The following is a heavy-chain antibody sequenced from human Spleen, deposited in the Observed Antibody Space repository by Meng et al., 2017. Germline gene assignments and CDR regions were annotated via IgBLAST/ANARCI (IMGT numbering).Heavy chain of an antibody. J-gene: IGHJ4*02. V-gene: IGHV3-30*04. CDR2: IAFNGFDK. CDR3: ARYYPSGDYFDY. Sequence: GGSLRLSCAASGFTFSNFPMHWVRQAPGKGLEWVTIIAFNGFDKYYADSVKGRFTVSRDNSQNTLYLQMNNLRPEDTSMYYCARYYPSGDYFDYWGQGTLVTVSS. CDR1: GFTFSNFP. D-gene: IGHD3-10*01.